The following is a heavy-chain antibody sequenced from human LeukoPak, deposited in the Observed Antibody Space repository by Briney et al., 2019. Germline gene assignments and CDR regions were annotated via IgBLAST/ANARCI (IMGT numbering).Heavy chain of an antibody. CDR1: GYTFTSYG. J-gene: IGHJ4*02. D-gene: IGHD6-13*01. Sequence: ASVKVSCKASGYTFTSYGISWVRQAPGQGLEWMGWISAYNGNANYAQKLQGRVTITADKSTSTAYMELSSLRSEDTAVYYCARVVAAAGPEYYYFDYWGQGTLVTVSS. CDR2: ISAYNGNA. V-gene: IGHV1-18*01. CDR3: ARVVAAAGPEYYYFDY.